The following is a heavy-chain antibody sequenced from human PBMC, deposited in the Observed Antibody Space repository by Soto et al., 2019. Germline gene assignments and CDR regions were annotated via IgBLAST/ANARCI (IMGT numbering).Heavy chain of an antibody. Sequence: PGGSLRLSCAASGFTFSSYSMNWVRQAPGKGLEWVSYISSSSSTIYYADSVKGRFTISRDNAKNSLYLQMNSLRAEDTAVYYCAREPRDIVVGGAADGGYDYWGQGTLVTVSS. V-gene: IGHV3-48*01. CDR3: AREPRDIVVGGAADGGYDY. J-gene: IGHJ4*02. CDR2: ISSSSSTI. CDR1: GFTFSSYS. D-gene: IGHD2-15*01.